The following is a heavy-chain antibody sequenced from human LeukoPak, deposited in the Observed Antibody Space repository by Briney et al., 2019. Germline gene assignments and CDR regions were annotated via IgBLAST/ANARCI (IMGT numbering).Heavy chain of an antibody. Sequence: SVKVSCKASGGTFSSYAISWVRQAPGQGLEWMGGIIPIFGTADYAQKFQGRVTITADESTSTAYMELSSLRSEDTAVYYCSRGDVANSYSSSWYYWFDPWGQGTLVTVSS. CDR2: IIPIFGTA. CDR3: SRGDVANSYSSSWYYWFDP. D-gene: IGHD6-13*01. J-gene: IGHJ5*02. V-gene: IGHV1-69*13. CDR1: GGTFSSYA.